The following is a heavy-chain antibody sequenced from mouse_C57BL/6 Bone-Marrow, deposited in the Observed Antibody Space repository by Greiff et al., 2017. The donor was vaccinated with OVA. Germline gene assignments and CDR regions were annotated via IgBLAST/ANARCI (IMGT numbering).Heavy chain of an antibody. J-gene: IGHJ3*01. CDR1: GYTFTSYG. V-gene: IGHV1-81*01. CDR2: IYPRSGNT. D-gene: IGHD2-2*01. Sequence: QVQLKESGAELARPGASVKLSCKASGYTFTSYGISWVKQRTGQGLEWIGAIYPRSGNTYYNEKFKGKATLTADKSSSTAYMELRSLTSEDSAVYFCARWLPFAYWGQGTLVTVSA. CDR3: ARWLPFAY.